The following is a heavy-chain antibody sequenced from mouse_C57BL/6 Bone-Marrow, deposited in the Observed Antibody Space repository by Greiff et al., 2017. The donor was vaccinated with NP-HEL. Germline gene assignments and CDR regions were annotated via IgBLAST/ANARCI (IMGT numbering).Heavy chain of an antibody. CDR1: GFNIKDDY. V-gene: IGHV14-4*01. CDR3: TTGGSSPYAMDY. CDR2: IDPENGDT. Sequence: VHVKQSGAELVRPGASVKLSCTVSGFNIKDDYMHWVKQRPEQGLAWIGWIDPENGDTEYASKFQGKATITADTSYNTAYLQLSSLTSEDTAVYYCTTGGSSPYAMDYWGQGTSVTVSS. D-gene: IGHD1-1*01. J-gene: IGHJ4*01.